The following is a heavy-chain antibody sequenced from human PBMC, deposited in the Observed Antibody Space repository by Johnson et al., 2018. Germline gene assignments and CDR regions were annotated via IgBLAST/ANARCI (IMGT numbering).Heavy chain of an antibody. CDR2: ITAGNGNT. V-gene: IGHV1-3*01. J-gene: IGHJ3*02. CDR1: GYTFTSYS. Sequence: QVQLVESGAEVKKPGASXKVSCKASGYTFTSYSMHWVRLAPGQRLEWMGWITAGNGNTKYSQNFQGRVTIARDTSASPAYMEMSSLRSEDTAVYYCAGNYYDGDAFAIWGQGTMVTVSS. D-gene: IGHD3-22*01. CDR3: AGNYYDGDAFAI.